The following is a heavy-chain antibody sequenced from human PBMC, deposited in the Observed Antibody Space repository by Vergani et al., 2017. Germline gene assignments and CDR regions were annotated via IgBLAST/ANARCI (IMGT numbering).Heavy chain of an antibody. CDR2: ISYDGSNK. CDR3: AKAGTYCSSTSCYLKWQGALYGMDV. D-gene: IGHD2-2*01. Sequence: QVQLVESGGGVVQPGRSLRLSCAASGFTFSSYAMHWVRQAPGKGLEWVAVISYDGSNKYYADSVKGRFTISRDNSKNTLYLQMNSLRAEDTAVYHCAKAGTYCSSTSCYLKWQGALYGMDVWGQGTTVTVSS. V-gene: IGHV3-30-3*01. CDR1: GFTFSSYA. J-gene: IGHJ6*02.